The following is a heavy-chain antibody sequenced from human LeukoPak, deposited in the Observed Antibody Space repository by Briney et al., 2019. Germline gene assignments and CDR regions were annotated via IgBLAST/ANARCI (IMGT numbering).Heavy chain of an antibody. CDR3: AKDYCGGDCYSGWYFDL. V-gene: IGHV3-9*01. Sequence: GRSLTLPCAASGFTFDDYAVHWVRHARGEGLEWVSGISYNSDTIAYADSVKGRFTISRQNAKNSLDLQRNGLRAEDTTLYYCAKDYCGGDCYSGWYFDLWGRGTLITVSS. CDR1: GFTFDDYA. CDR2: ISYNSDTI. D-gene: IGHD2-21*02. J-gene: IGHJ2*01.